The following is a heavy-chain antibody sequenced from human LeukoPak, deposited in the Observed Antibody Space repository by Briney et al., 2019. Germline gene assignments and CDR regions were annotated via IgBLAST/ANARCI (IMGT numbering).Heavy chain of an antibody. CDR2: ISSSSSTI. CDR1: GFTFSSYS. D-gene: IGHD4-11*01. CDR3: ASYSNYLFDY. J-gene: IGHJ4*02. V-gene: IGHV3-48*04. Sequence: PGGSLRLSCAASGFTFSSYSMNWVRQAPGKGLEWVSYISSSSSTIYYADSVKGRFTISRDNAKNSLYLQMNSLRAEDTAVYYCASYSNYLFDYWGQGTPVTVSS.